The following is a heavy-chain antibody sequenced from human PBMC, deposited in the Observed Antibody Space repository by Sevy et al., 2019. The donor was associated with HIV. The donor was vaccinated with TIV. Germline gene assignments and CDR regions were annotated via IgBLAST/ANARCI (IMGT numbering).Heavy chain of an antibody. CDR1: GFTVSSNY. D-gene: IGHD2-21*02. V-gene: IGHV3-53*01. Sequence: GGSVRLSCAASGFTVSSNYMSWVRQAPGKGLEWVSVIYSGGSTYYADSVKGRFTISRDNSKNTLYLQMNSLRAEDTAVYYCAKGGNSLTGYFDYWGQGTLVTVSS. J-gene: IGHJ4*02. CDR2: IYSGGST. CDR3: AKGGNSLTGYFDY.